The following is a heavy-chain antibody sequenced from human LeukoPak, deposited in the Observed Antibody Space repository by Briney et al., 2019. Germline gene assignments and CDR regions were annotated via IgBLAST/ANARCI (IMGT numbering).Heavy chain of an antibody. D-gene: IGHD3-22*01. J-gene: IGHJ4*02. V-gene: IGHV1-2*02. CDR2: INPNSGGT. CDR1: GYTFTGYY. CDR3: ARASPDYYDSSGYYGEFDY. Sequence: ASVKVSCKASGYTFTGYYMHWVRQAPGQGLEWMGWINPNSGGTNYAQKFQDRVTMTRDTSISTAYMELSRLRSDDTAVYYCARASPDYYDSSGYYGEFDYWGQGTLVTVSS.